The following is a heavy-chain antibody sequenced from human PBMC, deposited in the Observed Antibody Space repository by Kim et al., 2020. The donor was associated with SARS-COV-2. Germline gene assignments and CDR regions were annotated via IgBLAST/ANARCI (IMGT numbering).Heavy chain of an antibody. V-gene: IGHV1-18*01. J-gene: IGHJ4*02. D-gene: IGHD3-10*01. Sequence: ASVKVSCKASGYTFTSYGISWVRQAPGQGLEWMGWISAYNGNTNYAQKLQGRVTMTTDTSTSTAYMELRSLRSDDTAVYYCARDGAVAWFGEFRRSVSRRYDYWGQGTLVTVSS. CDR2: ISAYNGNT. CDR1: GYTFTSYG. CDR3: ARDGAVAWFGEFRRSVSRRYDY.